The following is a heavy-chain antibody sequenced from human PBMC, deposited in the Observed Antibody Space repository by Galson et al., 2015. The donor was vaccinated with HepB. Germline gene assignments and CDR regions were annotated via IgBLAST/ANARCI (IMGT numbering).Heavy chain of an antibody. D-gene: IGHD3-16*02. CDR1: GFTFSSYS. CDR3: ARAMITFGGVIASFDY. CDR2: ISSSSSTI. Sequence: SLRLSCAASGFTFSSYSMNWVRQAPGKGLEWVSYISSSSSTIYYADSVKGRFTISRDNAKNSLYLQMNSLRAEDTAAYYCARAMITFGGVIASFDYWGQGTLVTVSS. V-gene: IGHV3-48*04. J-gene: IGHJ4*02.